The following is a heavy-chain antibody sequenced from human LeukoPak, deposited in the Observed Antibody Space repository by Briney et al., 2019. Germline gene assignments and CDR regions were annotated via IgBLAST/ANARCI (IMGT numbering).Heavy chain of an antibody. CDR3: ASSRPYYDILTGQSDDAFDI. CDR1: GGSLSSYY. V-gene: IGHV4-59*01. CDR2: ITYSGTT. J-gene: IGHJ3*02. Sequence: PSETLYLTCTVSGGSLSSYYWSWVRQPPGKGLEWIGYITYSGTTNYNTSLTSRVTISVDTPKKQISLKLNSVTAADTAFYYCASSRPYYDILTGQSDDAFDIWGRGTMVTVSS. D-gene: IGHD3-9*01.